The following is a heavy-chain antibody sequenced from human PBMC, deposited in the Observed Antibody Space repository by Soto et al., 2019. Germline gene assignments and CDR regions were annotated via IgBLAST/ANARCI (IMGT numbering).Heavy chain of an antibody. Sequence: EVQLVESGGGLVQPGGSLRLSCAASGFTFSSYWMHWVRQAPGKGLVWVSRINSDGSSTSYADSVKGRFTISRDNAKNTLYLQMNSRRAEHTAVYYCVRTSLVVAAATREDYWGQGTLVTVSS. CDR1: GFTFSSYW. CDR3: VRTSLVVAAATREDY. V-gene: IGHV3-74*01. J-gene: IGHJ4*02. CDR2: INSDGSST. D-gene: IGHD2-15*01.